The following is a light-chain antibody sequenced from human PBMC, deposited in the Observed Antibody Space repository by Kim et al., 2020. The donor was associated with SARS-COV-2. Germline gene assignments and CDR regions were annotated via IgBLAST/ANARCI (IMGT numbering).Light chain of an antibody. J-gene: IGLJ3*02. Sequence: QSVLTQPASVSGSPGRSITISCTGTSSDVGSYPLVSWYQQHPDKAPKLMIYEVSVRPSGVSNRFSGSKSGNTATLTISGLQADDEADYYCCSYAGSGLGVFGGGTQLTVL. CDR3: CSYAGSGLGV. CDR2: EVS. CDR1: SSDVGSYPL. V-gene: IGLV2-23*02.